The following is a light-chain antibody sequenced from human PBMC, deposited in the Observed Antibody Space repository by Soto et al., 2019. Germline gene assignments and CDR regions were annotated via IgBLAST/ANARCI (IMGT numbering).Light chain of an antibody. J-gene: IGKJ1*01. CDR1: QGISSY. CDR2: AAS. Sequence: AIRITQSPSSFSASTGDRVAITCRASQGISSYLAWYQQKPGKAPKLLIYAASTLQSGVPSTFSGSGSGTDFTLTISCLQSEDFATYYCQQYYSYSWWTFGQGTKVDIK. V-gene: IGKV1-8*01. CDR3: QQYYSYSWWT.